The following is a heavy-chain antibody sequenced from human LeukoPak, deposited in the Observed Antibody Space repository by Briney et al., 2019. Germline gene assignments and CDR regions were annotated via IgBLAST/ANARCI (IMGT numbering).Heavy chain of an antibody. CDR3: ARDGYSSSSFDY. CDR1: GGSISSYY. V-gene: IGHV4-59*12. Sequence: SETLSLTCTVSGGSISSYYWSWIRQPPGKGLEWIGYIYYSGSTNYNPSLKSRVTISVDTSKNQFSLKLSSVTAADTAVYYCARDGYSSSSFDYWGQGTLVTVSS. CDR2: IYYSGST. J-gene: IGHJ4*02. D-gene: IGHD6-6*01.